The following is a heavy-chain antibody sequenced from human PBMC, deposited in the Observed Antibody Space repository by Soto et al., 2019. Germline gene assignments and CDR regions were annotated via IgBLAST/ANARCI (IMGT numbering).Heavy chain of an antibody. CDR2: INAGNGNT. CDR1: EYTLTSYA. J-gene: IGHJ4*02. D-gene: IGHD4-4*01. CDR3: ARELQGLYYFDY. Sequence: ASVKVSCKASEYTLTSYAMNWVLQAPGQSLEWMGWINAGNGNTKYSQKFQGRVTITRDTSASTAYMELSSLRSEDTAVYYCARELQGLYYFDYWGLGTLVTVSS. V-gene: IGHV1-3*01.